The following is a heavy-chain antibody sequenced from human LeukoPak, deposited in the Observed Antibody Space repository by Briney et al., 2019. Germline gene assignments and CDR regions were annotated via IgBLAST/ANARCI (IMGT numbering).Heavy chain of an antibody. J-gene: IGHJ4*02. CDR2: IDWDDDK. CDR3: ARTTYYYDSSGYYYVDY. V-gene: IGHV2-70*11. D-gene: IGHD3-22*01. CDR1: GFSLSTSGMC. Sequence: SGPTLVNPTQTLTLTCTFSGFSLSTSGMCVSWIRQLPGKALEWLARIDWDDDKYYSTSLKTRLTISNDTSKNQVVLTMTNMDPVDTATYYCARTTYYYDSSGYYYVDYWGQGTLVTVSS.